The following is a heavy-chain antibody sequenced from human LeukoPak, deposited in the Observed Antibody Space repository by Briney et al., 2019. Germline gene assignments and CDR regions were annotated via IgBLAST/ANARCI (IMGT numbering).Heavy chain of an antibody. Sequence: GGSLRLSCAVSGITVSKYWMHWVRQAPGKGLEWVSAISGSGGSTYYADSVKGRFTISRDNSKNTLYLQMNSLRAEDTAVYYCAKSLAVAGDYWGQGTLVTVSS. CDR3: AKSLAVAGDY. CDR1: GITVSKYW. CDR2: ISGSGGST. V-gene: IGHV3-23*01. J-gene: IGHJ4*02. D-gene: IGHD6-19*01.